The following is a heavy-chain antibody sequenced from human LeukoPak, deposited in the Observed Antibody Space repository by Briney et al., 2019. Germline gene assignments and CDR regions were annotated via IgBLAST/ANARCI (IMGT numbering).Heavy chain of an antibody. CDR2: INPNSGGT. CDR1: GYTFTGYY. J-gene: IGHJ6*02. CDR3: AREKVVDGGYGMDV. V-gene: IGHV1-2*02. Sequence: GASVKVSCKASGYTFTGYYMHWVRQAPGQGLEWMGWINPNSGGTNYAQKFQGRVTMTWDASISTAYMELSRLRSDDTAVYYCAREKVVDGGYGMDVWGQGTTVTVSS. D-gene: IGHD2-15*01.